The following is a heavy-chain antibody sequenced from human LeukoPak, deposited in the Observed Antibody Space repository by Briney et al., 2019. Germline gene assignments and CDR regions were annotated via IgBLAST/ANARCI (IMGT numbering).Heavy chain of an antibody. CDR1: GGFISSSSYY. D-gene: IGHD3-22*01. CDR2: IYYSGSS. CDR3: ARRRYYDSTGYLD. Sequence: SETLSLTCSVSGGFISSSSYYWVWIRQPPGKGLEWIGDIYYSGSSYYDPFLKSRVAISIDTSKNQFSLRLSPVTAADSATYYCARRRYYDSTGYLDWGQGTLVTVSS. V-gene: IGHV4-39*01. J-gene: IGHJ1*01.